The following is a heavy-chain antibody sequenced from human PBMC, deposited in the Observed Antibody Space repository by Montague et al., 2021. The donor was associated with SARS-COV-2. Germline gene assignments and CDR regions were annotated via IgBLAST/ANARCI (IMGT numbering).Heavy chain of an antibody. V-gene: IGHV4-61*02. J-gene: IGHJ5*02. Sequence: TLSLTCIVSGDSMTSGRSFWSWIRQPAGKELEWIGRIYTSGSTNYNPSLRSRVAISIDTAHNQVSLNLTSVTAADTAVYYCAKDGSTGGWFDPWGQRTLVTVSS. CDR2: IYTSGST. D-gene: IGHD3-10*01. CDR3: AKDGSTGGWFDP. CDR1: GDSMTSGRSF.